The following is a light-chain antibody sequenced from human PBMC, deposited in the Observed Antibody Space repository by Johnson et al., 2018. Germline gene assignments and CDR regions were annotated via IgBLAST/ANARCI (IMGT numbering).Light chain of an antibody. CDR2: ENN. Sequence: QSVLTQPPSVSAAPGQKVTISCSGSSSNIGNNYVSWYQQLPGTAPKLLIYENNKRPSGIPDRFSGPKSGTSATLGITGLQTGDGADYYCGKWHSSLWAGNVFGTGTKFTVL. CDR1: SSNIGNNY. J-gene: IGLJ1*01. V-gene: IGLV1-51*02. CDR3: GKWHSSLWAGNV.